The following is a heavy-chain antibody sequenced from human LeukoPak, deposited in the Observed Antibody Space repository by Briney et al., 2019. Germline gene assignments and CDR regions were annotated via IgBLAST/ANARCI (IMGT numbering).Heavy chain of an antibody. V-gene: IGHV1-69*13. D-gene: IGHD5-12*01. CDR2: IIPIFGTA. CDR3: ARVGGYSGYDYSDY. CDR1: GGTFSSYA. Sequence: ASVKVSCKASGGTFSSYAISWVRQAPGQGLEWMGGIIPIFGTANYAQKFQGRVTITADESTSTAYMELSSLRSEDTAVYYCARVGGYSGYDYSDYWGQGTLVTVSS. J-gene: IGHJ4*02.